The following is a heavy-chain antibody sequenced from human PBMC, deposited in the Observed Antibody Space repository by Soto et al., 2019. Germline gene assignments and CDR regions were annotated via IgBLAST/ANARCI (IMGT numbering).Heavy chain of an antibody. J-gene: IGHJ6*02. D-gene: IGHD2-8*01. CDR1: GFSFSSFA. V-gene: IGHV3-23*01. CDR2: ISGSADST. Sequence: EVQLLESGGGFIHPGGSLRLSCAASGFSFSSFAMNWVRQAPGKGLEWVSIISGSADSTFYADSVKGRFTISRDNSNSTLYLQINSLRDEDTAVYYCAKTRGAMIYAISVYGMDVWGQGTTVTVSS. CDR3: AKTRGAMIYAISVYGMDV.